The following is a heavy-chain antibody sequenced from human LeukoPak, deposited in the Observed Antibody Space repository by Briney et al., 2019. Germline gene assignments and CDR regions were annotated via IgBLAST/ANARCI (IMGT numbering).Heavy chain of an antibody. D-gene: IGHD1-26*01. J-gene: IGHJ6*03. CDR1: GFTFSSYS. Sequence: GGSLRLSCAASGFTFSSYSMNWVRQAPGKGLEWVSSISSSSSYIYYADSVKGRFTISRDNAENSLYLQMNSLRAEDTAVYYCARDLGGSYSYYYYMDVWGKGTTVTVSS. V-gene: IGHV3-21*01. CDR3: ARDLGGSYSYYYYMDV. CDR2: ISSSSSYI.